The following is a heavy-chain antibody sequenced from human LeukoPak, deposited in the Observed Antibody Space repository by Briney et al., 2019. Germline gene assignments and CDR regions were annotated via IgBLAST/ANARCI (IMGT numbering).Heavy chain of an antibody. CDR2: IYYSGST. Sequence: PSETLSLTCTVSGGSISSSSYYWGWIRQPPGKGLEWIGSIYYSGSTYYNPSLKSRVTISVDTSKNQFSLKLSSVTAADTAVYYCARGLIPLSGYYHGLYFDYWGQGTLVTVSS. CDR1: GGSISSSSYY. V-gene: IGHV4-39*07. CDR3: ARGLIPLSGYYHGLYFDY. J-gene: IGHJ4*02. D-gene: IGHD3-22*01.